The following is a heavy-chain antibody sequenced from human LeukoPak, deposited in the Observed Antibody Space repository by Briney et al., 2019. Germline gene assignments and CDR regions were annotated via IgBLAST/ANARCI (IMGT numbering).Heavy chain of an antibody. CDR3: ARRDENYGSGSPFDY. CDR1: GGSFSGYY. J-gene: IGHJ4*02. V-gene: IGHV4-34*01. Sequence: TSETLSLTCAVYGGSFSGYYWSWIRQPPGKGLEWIGEINHSGSTNYNPSLKSRVTISVDTSKNQFSLKLSSVTAADTAVYYCARRDENYGSGSPFDYWGQGTLVIISS. CDR2: INHSGST. D-gene: IGHD3-10*01.